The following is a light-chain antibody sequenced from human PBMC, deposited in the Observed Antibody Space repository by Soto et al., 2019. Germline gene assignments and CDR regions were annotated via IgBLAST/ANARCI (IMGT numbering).Light chain of an antibody. J-gene: IGKJ5*01. V-gene: IGKV4-1*01. CDR1: QSILYGSNNKNY. CDR2: WAS. Sequence: DSVLTQSPDSLAVSLGARSTINCKSHQSILYGSNNKNYLAWYQQKPGQPPKLLIYWASTRESGVPDRFSGSGSGTEFTLSISSLQSEDFAVYYCQQYNNWPITFGQGTRLEI. CDR3: QQYNNWPIT.